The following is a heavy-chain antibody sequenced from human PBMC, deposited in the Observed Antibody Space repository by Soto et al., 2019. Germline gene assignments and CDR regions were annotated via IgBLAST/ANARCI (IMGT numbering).Heavy chain of an antibody. CDR3: SRIQLGYEAFDI. J-gene: IGHJ3*02. V-gene: IGHV3-21*01. Sequence: PGGSLRLSCAASGFTFSNAWMNWVRQAPGKGLEWVSSISSSSSYIYYADSVKGRFTISRDNAKNSLYLQMNSLRAEDTAVYYFSRIQLGYEAFDICCPGPMVTL. D-gene: IGHD6-6*01. CDR2: ISSSSSYI. CDR1: GFTFSNAW.